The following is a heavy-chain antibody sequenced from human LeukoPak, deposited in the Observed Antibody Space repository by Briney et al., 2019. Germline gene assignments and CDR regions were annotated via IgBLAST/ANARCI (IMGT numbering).Heavy chain of an antibody. CDR3: AKDPHAPTAVAGTVN. D-gene: IGHD6-19*01. J-gene: IGHJ4*02. V-gene: IGHV3-23*01. CDR1: GFTFSGYA. CDR2: ISGSGGST. Sequence: GGSLRLSCAASGFTFSGYAMNWVRQAPGKGLEWVSAISGSGGSTYYADSVKGRFTISRDNSKNTLYLQMNSLRAEDTAVYYCAKDPHAPTAVAGTVNWGQGTLVTVSS.